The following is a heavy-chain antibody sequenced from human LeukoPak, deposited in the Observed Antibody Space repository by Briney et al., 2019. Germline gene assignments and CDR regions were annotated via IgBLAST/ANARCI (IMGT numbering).Heavy chain of an antibody. J-gene: IGHJ4*02. CDR3: ARLGSYHDF. V-gene: IGHV4-4*09. Sequence: GTLSLTCTVSGASISNYYWSWIRQTPEKGLEWMGHIHSSGGSSYYPSLKSRLTLSIDTSRNQLSLKLPSVTAADTAVYFCARLGSYHDFWGQGALVNVSS. D-gene: IGHD1-26*01. CDR2: IHSSGGS. CDR1: GASISNYY.